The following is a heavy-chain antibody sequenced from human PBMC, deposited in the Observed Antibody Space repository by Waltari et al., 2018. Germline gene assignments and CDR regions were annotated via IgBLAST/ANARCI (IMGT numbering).Heavy chain of an antibody. Sequence: QVQLQQWGAGLLKPSETLSLTCAVYGGSFSGYYWSWIRQPPGKGLEWIGEINHSGSTNYNPSLKSRVTISVDTSKNQFSLKLSSVTAADTAVYYCARGGYYDSSGYSYRLTARYPHRDYWGQGTLVTVSS. CDR1: GGSFSGYY. CDR3: ARGGYYDSSGYSYRLTARYPHRDY. D-gene: IGHD3-22*01. J-gene: IGHJ4*02. V-gene: IGHV4-34*01. CDR2: INHSGST.